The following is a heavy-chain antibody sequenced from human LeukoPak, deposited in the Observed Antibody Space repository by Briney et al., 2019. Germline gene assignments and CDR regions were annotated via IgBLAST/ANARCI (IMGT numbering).Heavy chain of an antibody. CDR1: GFTFSSYA. CDR2: ISYDGSNK. V-gene: IGHV3-30-3*01. D-gene: IGHD3-22*01. Sequence: PGGSLRLSCAASGFTFSSYAMHWVRQAPGKGLEWVAVISYDGSNKYYADSVKGRFTISRDNSKNTLYLQMNSLRAEDTAVYYCAREGYYDSSAYDYWGQGTLVTVSS. J-gene: IGHJ4*02. CDR3: AREGYYDSSAYDY.